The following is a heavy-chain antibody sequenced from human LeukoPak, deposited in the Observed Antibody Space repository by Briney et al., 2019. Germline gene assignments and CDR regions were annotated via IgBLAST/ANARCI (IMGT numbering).Heavy chain of an antibody. CDR3: ARFDSSGYYYFQVVGFDY. CDR2: IKQDGSEK. V-gene: IGHV3-7*01. D-gene: IGHD3-22*01. J-gene: IGHJ4*02. CDR1: GFTFSSYW. Sequence: GGSLRLSCAASGFTFSSYWMSWVRQAPGKGLEWVANIKQDGSEKYYVDSVKGRFTISRDNAKNSLYLQMNSLRAEDTAVYYCARFDSSGYYYFQVVGFDYWGQGTLVTVSS.